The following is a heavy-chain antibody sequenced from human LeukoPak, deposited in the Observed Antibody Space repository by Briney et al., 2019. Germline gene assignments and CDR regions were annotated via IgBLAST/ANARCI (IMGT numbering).Heavy chain of an antibody. V-gene: IGHV1-46*01. CDR2: INPSGGST. CDR3: ARVRRYSSGWYDDY. J-gene: IGHJ4*02. Sequence: GASVKVSCKASGGTFSSYAISWVRQAPGQGLEWMGIINPSGGSTSYAQKFQGRVTMTRDMTTSTVYMELSSLRSEDTAVYYCARVRRYSSGWYDDYWGQGTLVTVSS. D-gene: IGHD6-19*01. CDR1: GGTFSSYA.